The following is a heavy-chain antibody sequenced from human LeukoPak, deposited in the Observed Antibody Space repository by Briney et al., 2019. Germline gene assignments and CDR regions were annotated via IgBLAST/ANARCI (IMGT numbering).Heavy chain of an antibody. D-gene: IGHD6-13*01. Sequence: PGGSLRLSCAASGFTFSSYSMNWVRQAPGKGLEWVSYISSSSSTTYYADSVKGRFTISRDNSKNTLYPQMNSLRAEDTAVYYCAKPLPPSSSFFRRDPWGQGTLVTVSS. CDR1: GFTFSSYS. CDR2: ISSSSSTT. J-gene: IGHJ5*02. V-gene: IGHV3-48*01. CDR3: AKPLPPSSSFFRRDP.